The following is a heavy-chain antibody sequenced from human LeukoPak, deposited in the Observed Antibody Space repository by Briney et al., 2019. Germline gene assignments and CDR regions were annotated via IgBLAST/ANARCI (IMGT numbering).Heavy chain of an antibody. CDR3: ASVGRCSGGSCYWSYFDY. V-gene: IGHV4-34*01. D-gene: IGHD2-15*01. CDR1: GGSFSGYY. Sequence: KTSETLSLTCAVYGGSFSGYYWSWIRQPPGKGLEWIGEINHSGSTNYNPSLKSRVTISVDTSKNQFSLKLSSVTAADTAVYYCASVGRCSGGSCYWSYFDYWGQGTLVTVSS. CDR2: INHSGST. J-gene: IGHJ4*02.